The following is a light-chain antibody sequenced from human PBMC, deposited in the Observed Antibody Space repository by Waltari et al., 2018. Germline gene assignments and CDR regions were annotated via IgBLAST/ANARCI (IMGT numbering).Light chain of an antibody. CDR2: AAS. V-gene: IGKV1-27*01. CDR1: QGIINY. CDR3: QKYVNAPAT. J-gene: IGKJ1*01. Sequence: DIQMTQSPSSLSAYVGDRVSITCRASQGIINYLAWYQQKPGKVPKLLIYAASTLQSGVPSLFSSSGSGTDFTLTISSLQPEDASTYYCQKYVNAPATFGQGTKVEIK.